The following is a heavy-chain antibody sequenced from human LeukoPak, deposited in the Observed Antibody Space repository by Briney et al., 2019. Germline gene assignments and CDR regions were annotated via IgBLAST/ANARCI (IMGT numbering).Heavy chain of an antibody. D-gene: IGHD3-16*01. CDR1: GFTFSSNW. V-gene: IGHV3-7*04. J-gene: IGHJ4*02. Sequence: GGSLRLSCAASGFTFSSNWMTWVRQAPGKGLEWVANINQDGSEKYYVDSVKGRFTISRDNAKNSLDLQMNSLRDGDTAVYFCARNYDWGQGTLVTVSS. CDR2: INQDGSEK. CDR3: ARNYD.